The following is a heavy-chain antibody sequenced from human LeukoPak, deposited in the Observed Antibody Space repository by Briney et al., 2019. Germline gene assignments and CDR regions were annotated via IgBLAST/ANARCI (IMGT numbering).Heavy chain of an antibody. Sequence: SETLSLTCTVSGGSISSSSYYWGWIRQPPGKGLEWIGNIYYSGSTYYNPSLKSRVTISVDTSKNQFSLKLSSVTAADTAVYYCARTVPRPPLFGGWRYFDYWGQGTLVTVSS. V-gene: IGHV4-39*01. CDR2: IYYSGST. D-gene: IGHD3-3*01. J-gene: IGHJ4*02. CDR1: GGSISSSSYY. CDR3: ARTVPRPPLFGGWRYFDY.